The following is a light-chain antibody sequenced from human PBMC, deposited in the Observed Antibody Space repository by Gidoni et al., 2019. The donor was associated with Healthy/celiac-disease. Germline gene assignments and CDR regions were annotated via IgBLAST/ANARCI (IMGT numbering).Light chain of an antibody. CDR2: AAS. CDR1: QSISSY. J-gene: IGKJ1*01. Sequence: IQMTQYPSSLSASVGDRVTITCRASQSISSYLNWYQQKPGKAPKLLIYAASSLQSGVPSRFSGSGSGTDFTLTISSLQPEDFATYYCQQSYSTPQTFGQGTKVEIK. V-gene: IGKV1-39*01. CDR3: QQSYSTPQT.